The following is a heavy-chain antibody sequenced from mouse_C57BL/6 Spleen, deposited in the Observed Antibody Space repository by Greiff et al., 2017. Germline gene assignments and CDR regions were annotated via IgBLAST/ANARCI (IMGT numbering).Heavy chain of an antibody. J-gene: IGHJ1*03. D-gene: IGHD2-3*01. Sequence: EVQVVESGGGLVQPKGSLKLSCAASGFSFNTYAMNWVRQAPGKGLEWVARIRSKSNNYATYYADSVKDRFTISRDDSESMLYLQMNNLKTEDTAVYYCVGHRFDGYYWYFDVWGTGTTVTVSS. CDR2: IRSKSNNYAT. CDR3: VGHRFDGYYWYFDV. V-gene: IGHV10-1*01. CDR1: GFSFNTYA.